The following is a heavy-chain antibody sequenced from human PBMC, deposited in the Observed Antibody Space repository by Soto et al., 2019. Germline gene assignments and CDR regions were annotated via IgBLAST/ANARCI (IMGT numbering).Heavy chain of an antibody. D-gene: IGHD2-21*01. J-gene: IGHJ3*02. CDR1: GFIFSNYA. CDR2: MGGANGDT. CDR3: AKDRVNHNSVWDPFDI. V-gene: IGHV3-23*01. Sequence: EVQMLESGGGLVQPGGSLRLSCAASGFIFSNYAMSWVRQAPGKGLEWVAGMGGANGDTYYADSVRGWFDISRDNSKSTLFLQMNSLRAEDTAVYYCAKDRVNHNSVWDPFDIWGQGTMVTVSS.